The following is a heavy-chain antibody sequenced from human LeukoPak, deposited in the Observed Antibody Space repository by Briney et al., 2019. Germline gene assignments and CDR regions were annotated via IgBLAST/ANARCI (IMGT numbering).Heavy chain of an antibody. CDR3: AKVRDFGRYYFDY. Sequence: GGSLRLSCAASGFTFDDYAMHWVRQAPGKGLEWVSGISWNSGSIGYADSVKGRFTISRDNAKNSLYLQMNSLRAEDTALYYCAKVRDFGRYYFDYWGQGTLVTVSS. D-gene: IGHD3/OR15-3a*01. V-gene: IGHV3-9*01. CDR1: GFTFDDYA. J-gene: IGHJ4*02. CDR2: ISWNSGSI.